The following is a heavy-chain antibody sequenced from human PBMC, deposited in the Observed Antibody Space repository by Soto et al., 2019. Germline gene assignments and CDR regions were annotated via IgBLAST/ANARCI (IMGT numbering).Heavy chain of an antibody. CDR1: GFTFSSYA. CDR3: AKFGSELLWFGELFRLKAFDI. Sequence: GVSLRLSCAASGFTFSSYAMSWVRQAPGKGLEWVSAISGSGGSTYYADSVKGRFTISRDNSKNTLYLQMNSLRAEDTAVYYCAKFGSELLWFGELFRLKAFDIWGQGTMVTVSS. CDR2: ISGSGGST. D-gene: IGHD3-10*01. V-gene: IGHV3-23*01. J-gene: IGHJ3*02.